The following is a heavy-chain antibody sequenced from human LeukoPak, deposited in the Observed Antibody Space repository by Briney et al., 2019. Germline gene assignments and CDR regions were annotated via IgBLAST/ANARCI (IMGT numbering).Heavy chain of an antibody. CDR2: MNPNSGNT. CDR1: GYTFTSYD. J-gene: IGHJ6*02. Sequence: ASVKVSCKASGYTFTSYDINWVRQATGQGLEWMGWMNPNSGNTGYAQKFQGRVTMTRNTSISTAYMELSSLRSEDTAVYYCARGRAGCYYYYYGMDVWGQGTTVTVSS. V-gene: IGHV1-8*01. CDR3: ARGRAGCYYYYYGMDV. D-gene: IGHD3-10*01.